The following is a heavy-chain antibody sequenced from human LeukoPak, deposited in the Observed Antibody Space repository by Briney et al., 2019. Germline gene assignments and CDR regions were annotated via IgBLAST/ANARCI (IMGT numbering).Heavy chain of an antibody. CDR3: ARIRTPYGSGSYYNFD. J-gene: IGHJ4*02. Sequence: ESGPALVKPTQTLTLTCTFSGFSLSTSGMCVSWIRQPPVKALEWLARIDWDDDKYYSTSLKTRLTISKDTSKNQVVLTMTNMDPVDTATYYCARIRTPYGSGSYYNFDWGQGTLVTVSS. CDR2: IDWDDDK. D-gene: IGHD3-10*01. CDR1: GFSLSTSGMC. V-gene: IGHV2-70*11.